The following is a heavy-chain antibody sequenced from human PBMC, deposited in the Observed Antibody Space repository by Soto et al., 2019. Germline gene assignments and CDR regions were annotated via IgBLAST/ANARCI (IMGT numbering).Heavy chain of an antibody. CDR3: ARDGLAYCGGDCYYGPFDY. CDR1: GFTFSDYY. V-gene: IGHV3-11*05. J-gene: IGHJ4*02. Sequence: QVQLVESGGGLVKPGGSLRLSCAASGFTFSDYYMSWIRQAPGKGLEWVSYISSSSSYTNYADSVKGRFTISRDNAKNVLCXQMNSLRAEDTAVYYCARDGLAYCGGDCYYGPFDYWGQGTLVTVSS. D-gene: IGHD2-21*02. CDR2: ISSSSSYT.